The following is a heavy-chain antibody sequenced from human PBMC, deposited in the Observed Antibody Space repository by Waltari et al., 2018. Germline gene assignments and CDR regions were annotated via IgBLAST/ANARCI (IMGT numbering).Heavy chain of an antibody. D-gene: IGHD3-16*01. CDR2: KSYDGSNK. Sequence: QVQLVESGGGVVQPGRSLRPSCAASGFTFSSFARHWVRQAPGKGLEWVAVKSYDGSNKYYADSVKGRFTISRDNSKNTLYLQMNSLRAEDTAVYYCARDAPGLGYWGQGTLVTVSS. V-gene: IGHV3-30-3*01. CDR1: GFTFSSFA. CDR3: ARDAPGLGY. J-gene: IGHJ4*02.